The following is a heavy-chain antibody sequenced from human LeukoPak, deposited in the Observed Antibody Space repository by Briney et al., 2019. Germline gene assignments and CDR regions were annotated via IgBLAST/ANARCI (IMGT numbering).Heavy chain of an antibody. V-gene: IGHV1-69*04. Sequence: ASVKVSCKASGGTFSCYAISWVRQAPGQGLEWMGRIIPILGIANYAQKFQGRVTITADKSTSTAYMELSSLRSEDTAVYYCARAFQGSGGMDVWGQGTTVTVSS. D-gene: IGHD3-10*01. CDR1: GGTFSCYA. CDR2: IIPILGIA. J-gene: IGHJ6*02. CDR3: ARAFQGSGGMDV.